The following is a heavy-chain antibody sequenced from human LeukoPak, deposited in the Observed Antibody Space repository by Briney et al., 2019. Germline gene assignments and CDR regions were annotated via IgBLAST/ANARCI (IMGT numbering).Heavy chain of an antibody. J-gene: IGHJ4*02. CDR3: AKDQGSMFGYFNF. Sequence: TGGSLRLSCAASGFTFSSYAMSWVRQAPGKGLEWVAYIRYHGTTKYYVDSVKGRFTISRDNPKNTLSLQMSSLRAEDTGVHYCAKDQGSMFGYFNFWGQGTLVTVSS. CDR1: GFTFSSYA. CDR2: IRYHGTTK. V-gene: IGHV3-30*02. D-gene: IGHD3-10*02.